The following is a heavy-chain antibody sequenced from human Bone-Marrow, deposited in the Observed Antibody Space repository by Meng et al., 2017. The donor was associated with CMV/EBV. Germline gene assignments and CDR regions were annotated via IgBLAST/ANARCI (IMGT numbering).Heavy chain of an antibody. CDR3: ARERDSEVVPAALNWFDP. D-gene: IGHD2-2*01. CDR2: INHSGST. CDR1: GGSFSGYY. Sequence: GSLRLSCAVYGGSFSGYYWSWIRQPPGKGLEWIGEINHSGSTNYNPSLKSRVTISVDTSKNQFSLKLSSVTAADTAVYYSARERDSEVVPAALNWFDPWGQGTLVTVSS. J-gene: IGHJ5*02. V-gene: IGHV4-34*01.